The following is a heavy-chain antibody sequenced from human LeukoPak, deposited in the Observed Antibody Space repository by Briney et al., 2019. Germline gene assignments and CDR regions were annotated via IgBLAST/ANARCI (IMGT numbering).Heavy chain of an antibody. J-gene: IGHJ4*02. CDR3: ARDDGITFGGVIVISGSLDY. V-gene: IGHV1-18*01. D-gene: IGHD3-16*02. Sequence: GASVKVSCKASGYTFTSYVISWVRQAPGQGLEWMGWISAYNGNTNYAQKLQGRVTMTTDTSTSTAYMELRSLRSDDTAVYYCARDDGITFGGVIVISGSLDYWGQGTLVTVSS. CDR1: GYTFTSYV. CDR2: ISAYNGNT.